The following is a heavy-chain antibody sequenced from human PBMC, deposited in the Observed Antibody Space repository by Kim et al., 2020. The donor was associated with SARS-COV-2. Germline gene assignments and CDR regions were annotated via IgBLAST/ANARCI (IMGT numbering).Heavy chain of an antibody. D-gene: IGHD2-2*02. Sequence: GGSLRLSCAASGFTFSSYSMNWVRQAPGKGLEWVSSISSSSSYIYYADSVKGRFTISRDNAKNSLYLQMNSLRAEDTAVYYCARAGGIVVVPAAIDSDFDYWGQGTLVTVSS. J-gene: IGHJ4*02. CDR3: ARAGGIVVVPAAIDSDFDY. CDR2: ISSSSSYI. V-gene: IGHV3-21*01. CDR1: GFTFSSYS.